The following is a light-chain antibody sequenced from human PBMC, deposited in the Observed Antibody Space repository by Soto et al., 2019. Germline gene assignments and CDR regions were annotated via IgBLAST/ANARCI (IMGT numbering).Light chain of an antibody. CDR2: EVS. CDR1: SSDVGGYNY. CDR3: SSYTSSSAVV. J-gene: IGLJ2*01. Sequence: QSALTQPASVSGSPGQSITFSCTGTSSDVGGYNYVSWYQQHPGKAPKLMIYEVSNRPSGVSIRFSGSKSGNTASLTISGLQAEDEADYYCSSYTSSSAVVFGGGTKLTVL. V-gene: IGLV2-14*01.